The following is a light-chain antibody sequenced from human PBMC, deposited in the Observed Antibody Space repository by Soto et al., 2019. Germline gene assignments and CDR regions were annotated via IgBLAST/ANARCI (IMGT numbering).Light chain of an antibody. CDR2: AAS. CDR3: QQSHSTPLT. Sequence: DIHMTQSPSSLSASVGDRVTITCRASQSISSFLNWYQQKPGKAPKLLIYAASSLQSGVPSRFSGSGSGTDSTLTISSLQPEDFATYYCQQSHSTPLTFGPGTKVDIK. V-gene: IGKV1-39*01. J-gene: IGKJ3*01. CDR1: QSISSF.